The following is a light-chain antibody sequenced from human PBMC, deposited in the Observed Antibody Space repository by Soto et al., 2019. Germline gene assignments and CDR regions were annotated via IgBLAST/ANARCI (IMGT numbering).Light chain of an antibody. CDR3: ATWDDRLTAWV. V-gene: IGLV1-36*01. CDR2: YND. J-gene: IGLJ3*02. Sequence: QSVLTQSPSVSGAPRQSVNISCSGNNSNIGSNAVHWYQQLPGKAPKLLMYYNDMLPSGVSDRFSGSKSGTSASLAIGGLQSEDEGDYYCATWDDRLTAWVFGGGTKVTVL. CDR1: NSNIGSNA.